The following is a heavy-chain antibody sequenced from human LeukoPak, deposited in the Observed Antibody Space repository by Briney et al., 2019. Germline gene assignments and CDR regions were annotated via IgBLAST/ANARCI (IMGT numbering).Heavy chain of an antibody. D-gene: IGHD2/OR15-2a*01. Sequence: GSLRLSCAASGFTFSCYWMSWVRQAPGKGLEWVAYIKQDGSEKNYVDSVKGRFTISRDNAKNSLYLQMNSLRAEDTAVYYCARNRASLDYWGQGALVTVSS. CDR2: IKQDGSEK. CDR1: GFTFSCYW. CDR3: ARNRASLDY. V-gene: IGHV3-7*04. J-gene: IGHJ4*02.